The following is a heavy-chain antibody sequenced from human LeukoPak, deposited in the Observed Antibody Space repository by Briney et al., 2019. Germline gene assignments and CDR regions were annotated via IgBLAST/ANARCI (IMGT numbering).Heavy chain of an antibody. V-gene: IGHV1-8*01. J-gene: IGHJ3*02. D-gene: IGHD3-22*01. CDR3: ARGPSDDSSGYDAFDT. CDR1: GYTFTSYD. CDR2: MNPNSGNT. Sequence: ASVTVSCMASGYTFTSYDINWVRQAAGQGLEWMGWMNPNSGNTGYAQKFQGRVTMTRKTSISTAYMELSSLRSEDTAVYYCARGPSDDSSGYDAFDTWGQGTMVTVSS.